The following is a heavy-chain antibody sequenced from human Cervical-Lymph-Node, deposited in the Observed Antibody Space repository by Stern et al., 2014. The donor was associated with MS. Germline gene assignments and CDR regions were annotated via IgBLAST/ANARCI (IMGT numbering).Heavy chain of an antibody. Sequence: EVQLEESRGGLVQPGGSRRLSCAASGFTFSRYWMSWVRQAPGKGLEWVANINQNGSEKYYVDSVEGRFTISRDNSKNSLFLQMNSLRGDDTAVYYCARDPPYFDYWAQGTLVTVSS. CDR3: ARDPPYFDY. CDR1: GFTFSRYW. CDR2: INQNGSEK. V-gene: IGHV3-7*01. J-gene: IGHJ4*02.